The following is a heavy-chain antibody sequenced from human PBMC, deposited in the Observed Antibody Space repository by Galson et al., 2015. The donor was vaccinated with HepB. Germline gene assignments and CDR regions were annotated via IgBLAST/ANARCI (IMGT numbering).Heavy chain of an antibody. J-gene: IGHJ4*02. CDR2: MSGSGGYT. D-gene: IGHD3-10*01. CDR1: GFTLNTYD. Sequence: SLRLSCAVSGFTLNTYDMTWVRQAPGKGLEGVSVMSGSGGYTYYADSVKGRFTISRDDSRNTLYLHTNTLKAEDTALYYCSKGWGSGSFLFDHWCRGTLVPVSS. CDR3: SKGWGSGSFLFDH. V-gene: IGHV3-23*01.